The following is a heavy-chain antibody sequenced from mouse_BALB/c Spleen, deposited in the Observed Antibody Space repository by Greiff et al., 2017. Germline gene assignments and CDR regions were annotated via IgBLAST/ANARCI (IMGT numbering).Heavy chain of an antibody. Sequence: EVQRVESGGGLVKPGGSLKLSCAASGFTFSDYYMYWVRQTPEKRLEWVATISDGGSYTYYPDSVKGRFTISRDNAKNNLYLQMSSLKSEDTAMYYCARGGRSYYAMDYWGQGTSVTVSS. CDR1: GFTFSDYY. V-gene: IGHV5-4*02. J-gene: IGHJ4*01. CDR2: ISDGGSYT. CDR3: ARGGRSYYAMDY.